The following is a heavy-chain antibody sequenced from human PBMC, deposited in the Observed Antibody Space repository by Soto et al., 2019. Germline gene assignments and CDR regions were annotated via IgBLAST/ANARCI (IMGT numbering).Heavy chain of an antibody. CDR3: ATDTSTWYGVLDYYAMDV. D-gene: IGHD6-13*01. CDR2: ISSSGSST. CDR1: GFTFSSYA. Sequence: EVQLLESGGGLVQPGGSLRLSCAASGFTFSSYAMSWVRQAPGKGLEWVSAISSSGSSTYYADSVKGRFTISRDNSKNTLYLQMNSLRAEDTAVYYCATDTSTWYGVLDYYAMDVWGQGTTVTVS. J-gene: IGHJ6*02. V-gene: IGHV3-23*01.